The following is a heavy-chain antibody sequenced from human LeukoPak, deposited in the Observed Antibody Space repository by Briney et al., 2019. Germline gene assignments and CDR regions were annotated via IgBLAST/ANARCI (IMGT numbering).Heavy chain of an antibody. V-gene: IGHV4-34*01. CDR1: GGSFSGYY. CDR2: IYYSGST. J-gene: IGHJ4*02. CDR3: ARQAVGRSYSSGWYTGY. D-gene: IGHD6-19*01. Sequence: SETLSLTCAVYGGSFSGYYWSWIRQPPGKGLEWIGSIYYSGSTYYNPSLKSRVTISVDTSKNQFSLKLSSVTAADTAVYYCARQAVGRSYSSGWYTGYWGQGTLVTVSS.